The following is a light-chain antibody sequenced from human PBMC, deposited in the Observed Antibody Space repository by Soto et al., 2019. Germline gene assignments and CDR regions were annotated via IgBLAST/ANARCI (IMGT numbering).Light chain of an antibody. CDR3: QAWDSSTHVV. V-gene: IGLV3-1*01. J-gene: IGLJ2*01. CDR2: QDS. CDR1: KLGDKY. Sequence: SSELTQPPSVSVSPGQTASITCSGDKLGDKYACWYQQKPGQSPVLVIYQDSKRPSGIPERFSGSNSGNTATLTIGGTQAMDEADYYCQAWDSSTHVVFGGGTQLTVL.